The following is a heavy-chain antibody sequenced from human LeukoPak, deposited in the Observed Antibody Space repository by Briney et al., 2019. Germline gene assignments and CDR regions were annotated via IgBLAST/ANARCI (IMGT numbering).Heavy chain of an antibody. CDR3: ARENPSGYYNRPIDY. D-gene: IGHD3-22*01. V-gene: IGHV4-59*01. CDR2: IYYSGSI. Sequence: SETLSLICTVSGASISSYYWSWIRQPPGKGLEWIGDIYYSGSIKYNPSLKSRVTMSVDTSRNQFSLKLSSVTAADTAIYYCARENPSGYYNRPIDYWGQGTLVTVSS. CDR1: GASISSYY. J-gene: IGHJ4*02.